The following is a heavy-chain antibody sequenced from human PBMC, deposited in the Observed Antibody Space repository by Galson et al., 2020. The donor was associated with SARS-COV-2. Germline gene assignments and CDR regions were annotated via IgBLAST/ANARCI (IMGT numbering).Heavy chain of an antibody. CDR1: GFPFSTYS. CDR2: ISTSSSYT. CDR3: ARDEGLRGYNYGRLYYGMDV. D-gene: IGHD5-18*01. Sequence: NSGGSLRLSCAASGFPFSTYSMNWVRQAPGKGLEWVSSISTSSSYTYYVDSVKGRFSISRDNPRNSLYLQMNSLRAEDTAVYYCARDEGLRGYNYGRLYYGMDVWGQGTTVTVSS. J-gene: IGHJ6*02. V-gene: IGHV3-21*01.